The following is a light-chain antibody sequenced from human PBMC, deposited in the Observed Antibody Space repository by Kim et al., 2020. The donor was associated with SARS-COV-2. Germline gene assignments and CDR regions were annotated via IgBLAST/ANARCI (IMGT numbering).Light chain of an antibody. Sequence: SVGDRVSITCRASHSISNYLNWYQQKPGKAPYLLIYAATSLQSGVPARFSGSGSGTEFTLTISSLQPDDFATYYCQESYGTPSLTFGGGTKVDIK. CDR1: HSISNY. CDR3: QESYGTPSLT. V-gene: IGKV1-39*01. CDR2: AAT. J-gene: IGKJ4*01.